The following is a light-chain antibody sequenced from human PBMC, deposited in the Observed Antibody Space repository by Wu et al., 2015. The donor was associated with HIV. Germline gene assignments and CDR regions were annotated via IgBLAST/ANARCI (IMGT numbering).Light chain of an antibody. Sequence: EIVLTQSPGTLSLTPGERATLSRRASQSVSSSYLAWYQQKPGQAPRLLIYGASSRAAGIPDRFRGSGSGTDFTLTVNRLEPEDFAVYYCQQYGSSPYSFGQGTKLEIK. CDR3: QQYGSSPYS. J-gene: IGKJ2*03. V-gene: IGKV3-20*01. CDR1: QSVSSSY. CDR2: GAS.